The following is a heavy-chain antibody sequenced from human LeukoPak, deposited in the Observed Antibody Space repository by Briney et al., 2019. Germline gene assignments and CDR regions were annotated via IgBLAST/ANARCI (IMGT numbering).Heavy chain of an antibody. CDR2: ISGSAGTT. CDR1: GFTFSSYA. D-gene: IGHD3-10*01. V-gene: IGHV3-23*01. Sequence: GGSLRLSCAASGFTFSSYAMSWVRQAPGKGLEWVSVISGSAGTTYYADSVKGRFTISRDDSKNTLYLQMNSLRAEDTAVYYCAKDRLYGLGGEIDYWGQGTLVTVSS. J-gene: IGHJ4*02. CDR3: AKDRLYGLGGEIDY.